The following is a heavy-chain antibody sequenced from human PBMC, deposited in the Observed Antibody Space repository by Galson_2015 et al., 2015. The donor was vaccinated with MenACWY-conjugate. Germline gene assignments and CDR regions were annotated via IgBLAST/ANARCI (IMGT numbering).Heavy chain of an antibody. J-gene: IGHJ4*02. D-gene: IGHD1-26*01. Sequence: SLRLSCAASGFTFSNFGLSWVRKAPGEGLEWVSSIGGSGDSTYYADSVKGPFTISRDNSRNTAHLQMNSLRAEDTAMYYCFAINSGIDYWGLGTLVTVSS. CDR3: FAINSGIDY. V-gene: IGHV3-23*01. CDR1: GFTFSNFG. CDR2: IGGSGDST.